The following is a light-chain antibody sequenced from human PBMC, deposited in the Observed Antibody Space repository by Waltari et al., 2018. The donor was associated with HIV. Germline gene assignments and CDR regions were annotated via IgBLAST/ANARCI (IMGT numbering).Light chain of an antibody. CDR1: SSNIGNHY. V-gene: IGLV1-51*01. J-gene: IGLJ2*01. CDR3: GTWDSSLSAGV. Sequence: QSVLTQPPSVSAAPGQKVTISCSGSSSNIGNHYVSWYQQRPGPAPKLLIYDNNKRPSEIPDRSAGPKAGTSATLGITGLQTGDEADYYCGTWDSSLSAGVIGGGTKLTVL. CDR2: DNN.